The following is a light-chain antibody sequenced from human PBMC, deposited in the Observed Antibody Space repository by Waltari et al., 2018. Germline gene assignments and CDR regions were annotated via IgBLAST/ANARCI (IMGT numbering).Light chain of an antibody. V-gene: IGKV1-12*01. CDR1: QDISSW. Sequence: DIQMTQSPASVSASVGDRVTITCRTSQDISSWLAWYQQKPGKAPKLLIYTASSLQSGVPSRFSGSGSGTAFTLTITSLQPEDFATYYCQQVDSFPLTFGGGTKVDIK. CDR2: TAS. CDR3: QQVDSFPLT. J-gene: IGKJ4*01.